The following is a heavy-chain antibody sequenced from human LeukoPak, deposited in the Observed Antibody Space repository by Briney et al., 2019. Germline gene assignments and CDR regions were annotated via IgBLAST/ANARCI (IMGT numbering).Heavy chain of an antibody. CDR2: ITSSGSYI. D-gene: IGHD5-18*01. J-gene: IGHJ2*01. CDR1: AFTFSNYN. V-gene: IGHV3-21*01. CDR3: ARSPSYSYGYSDWYFDL. Sequence: GGSLRLSCAASAFTFSNYNMNWVRQAPGKGLEWVSSITSSGSYIYYADSVKGRFTISRDNAKNSLYLQMNSLRAEDTAVYYCARSPSYSYGYSDWYFDLWGRGTLVTVSS.